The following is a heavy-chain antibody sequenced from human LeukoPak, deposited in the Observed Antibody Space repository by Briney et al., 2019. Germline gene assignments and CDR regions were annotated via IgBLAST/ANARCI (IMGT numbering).Heavy chain of an antibody. CDR1: GFTFSSYE. D-gene: IGHD2-15*01. V-gene: IGHV3-48*03. Sequence: GGSLRLSCEASGFTFSSYEMNWVRQAPGKGLEWVSYISSSGSTIYYADSVKGRFTISRDNAKNSLYLQMNSLRAEDTAVYYCARYGYCSGGSCFNNWFDPWGQGTLVTVSS. J-gene: IGHJ5*02. CDR3: ARYGYCSGGSCFNNWFDP. CDR2: ISSSGSTI.